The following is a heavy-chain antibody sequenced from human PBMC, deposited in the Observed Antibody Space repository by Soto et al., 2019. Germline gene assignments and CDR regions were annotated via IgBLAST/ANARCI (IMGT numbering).Heavy chain of an antibody. CDR3: ARASYDSSAYRFDY. D-gene: IGHD3-22*01. CDR2: MNPNSLNT. J-gene: IGHJ4*02. Sequence: QVQLVQSGAEVKKPGASVKVSCKASGYTFTSYDINWVRQATGQGLEWMGWMNPNSLNTGFAQKVQGRVTITRNTSISTAYMELSSLRCEDTAVYYCARASYDSSAYRFDYWGQGTLLTVSS. CDR1: GYTFTSYD. V-gene: IGHV1-8*01.